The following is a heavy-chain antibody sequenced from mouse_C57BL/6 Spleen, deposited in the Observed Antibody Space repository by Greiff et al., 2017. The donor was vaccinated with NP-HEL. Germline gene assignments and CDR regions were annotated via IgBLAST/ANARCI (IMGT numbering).Heavy chain of an antibody. V-gene: IGHV1-80*01. Sequence: QVQLQQSGAELVKPGASVKISCKASGYAFSSYWMNWVKQRPGKGLEWIGQIYPGDGDTNYNGKFKGKATLTADKSSSTAYMQLSSLTSEDTSVYFCARDDGYYSYFDVWGTGTTVTVSS. CDR3: ARDDGYYSYFDV. J-gene: IGHJ1*03. D-gene: IGHD2-3*01. CDR2: IYPGDGDT. CDR1: GYAFSSYW.